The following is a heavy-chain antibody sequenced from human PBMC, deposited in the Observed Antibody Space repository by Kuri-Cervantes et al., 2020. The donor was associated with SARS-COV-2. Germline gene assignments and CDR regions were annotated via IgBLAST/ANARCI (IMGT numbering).Heavy chain of an antibody. CDR3: ARAPISSFWSAEPQADAFDI. J-gene: IGHJ3*02. CDR2: IKQDGSER. Sequence: GGSLRLSCAASGFTFSSYWMSWVRQAPGKGLEWVANIKQDGSERYYVDSVKGRFTISRDNAKNSLYLQMNSLRAEDTAVYYCARAPISSFWSAEPQADAFDIWGQGTMVTVSS. D-gene: IGHD3-3*01. V-gene: IGHV3-7*01. CDR1: GFTFSSYW.